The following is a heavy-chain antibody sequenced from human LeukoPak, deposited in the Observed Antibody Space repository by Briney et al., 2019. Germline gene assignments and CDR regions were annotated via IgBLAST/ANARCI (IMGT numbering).Heavy chain of an antibody. V-gene: IGHV4-4*02. CDR3: ARVARITMTYAFDI. J-gene: IGHJ3*02. CDR1: GGSISSNHW. Sequence: SGTLSLTCAVSGGSISSNHWWSWVRQSPGKGLEWIGEINHSGSTNYNPSLKSRVTISVDTSKNQFSLKLSSVTAADTAVYYCARVARITMTYAFDIWGQGTMVTVSS. CDR2: INHSGST. D-gene: IGHD3-22*01.